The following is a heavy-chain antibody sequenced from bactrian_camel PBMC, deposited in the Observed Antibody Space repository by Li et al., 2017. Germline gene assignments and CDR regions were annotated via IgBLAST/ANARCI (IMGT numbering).Heavy chain of an antibody. D-gene: IGHD1*01. V-gene: IGHV3S40*01. CDR1: GFAFTSYD. CDR2: INNGGGIT. J-gene: IGHJ4*01. CDR3: ATEPEAGYAGAYVY. Sequence: VQLVESGGALVQPGGTLTLSCATSGFAFTSYDMNWVRQAPGKGLEWVSAINNGGGITYYADSVKGRFTISRDNAKNTVYLRMNSLESEDTALYYCATEPEAGYAGAYVYWGQGTQVTVS.